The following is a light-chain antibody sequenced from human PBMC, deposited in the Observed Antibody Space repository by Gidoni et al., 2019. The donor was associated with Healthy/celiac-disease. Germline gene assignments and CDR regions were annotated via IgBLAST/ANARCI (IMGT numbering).Light chain of an antibody. CDR3: QQYDNHPYT. Sequence: IQTTSSTSSLSASVGDRVTITCQESQEISNYLNWYQQKPGKAPKLLIYDASNMETGVPSRFSGRGAGTEFTFTISSLQPEDIATYYCQQYDNHPYTFGQGTKVDIK. CDR1: QEISNY. CDR2: DAS. J-gene: IGKJ2*01. V-gene: IGKV1-33*01.